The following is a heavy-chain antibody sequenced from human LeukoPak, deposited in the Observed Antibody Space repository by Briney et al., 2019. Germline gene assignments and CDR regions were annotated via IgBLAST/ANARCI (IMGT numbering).Heavy chain of an antibody. J-gene: IGHJ4*02. D-gene: IGHD2-21*02. CDR3: ARSAFGGVTAIPFDY. V-gene: IGHV3-21*01. CDR1: GVTVSSNY. CDR2: ISSSSSYI. Sequence: GGSLRLSCAASGVTVSSNYMNWVRQAPGKGLEWVSSISSSSSYIYYADSVKGRFTISRDNAKNSLYLQMNSLRAEDTAVYYCARSAFGGVTAIPFDYWGQGTLVTVSS.